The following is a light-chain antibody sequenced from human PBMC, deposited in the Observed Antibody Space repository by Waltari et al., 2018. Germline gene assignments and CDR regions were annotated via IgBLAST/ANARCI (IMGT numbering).Light chain of an antibody. CDR3: QHYVRLPVT. Sequence: EIVLTQSPGALSLSQGETATLSCRASQSIGRTIAWYQQKPGQAPRLLIYATSTRATGIPDRFSGSGSETDFSLTIYRLEPEDFAVYYCQHYVRLPVTFGQGTKVEIK. J-gene: IGKJ1*01. V-gene: IGKV3-20*01. CDR2: ATS. CDR1: QSIGRT.